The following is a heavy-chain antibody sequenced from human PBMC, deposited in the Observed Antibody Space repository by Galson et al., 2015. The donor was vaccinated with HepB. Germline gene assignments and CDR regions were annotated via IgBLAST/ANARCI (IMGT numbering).Heavy chain of an antibody. D-gene: IGHD6-13*01. Sequence: SLRLSCAASGFTFSNAWMSWVRQAPGKGLEWVGRIKSKTDGGTTDYAAPVKGRFTISRDDSKNTPYLQMNSLKTEDTAVYYCTTYGYSSSWTLDYWGQGTLVTVSS. J-gene: IGHJ4*02. V-gene: IGHV3-15*01. CDR1: GFTFSNAW. CDR3: TTYGYSSSWTLDY. CDR2: IKSKTDGGTT.